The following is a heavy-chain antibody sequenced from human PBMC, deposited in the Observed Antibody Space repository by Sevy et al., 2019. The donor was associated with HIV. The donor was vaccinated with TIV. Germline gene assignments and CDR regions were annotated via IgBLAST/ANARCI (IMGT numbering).Heavy chain of an antibody. Sequence: GGSLRLSCAASGFSLNSFWMNWVRQTPGKGLEWVANINQNGRVTYYVDSVKGRFTISRDNSRNLLYLQMTSLRVEDTALYYCVRAVATNGSFWGQGTLVTVSS. J-gene: IGHJ4*02. CDR3: VRAVATNGSF. V-gene: IGHV3-7*01. CDR2: INQNGRVT. D-gene: IGHD2-15*01. CDR1: GFSLNSFW.